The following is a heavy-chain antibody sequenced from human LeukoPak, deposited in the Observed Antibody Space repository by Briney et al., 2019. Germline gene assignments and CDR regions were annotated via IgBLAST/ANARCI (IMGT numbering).Heavy chain of an antibody. CDR2: ISGSGGST. J-gene: IGHJ1*01. V-gene: IGHV3-23*01. CDR3: AKKVSPGYYYRAEYFQH. Sequence: GGSPRLSCAASGFTFSSYAMSWVRQAPGKGLEWVSAISGSGGSTYYADSVKGRFTISRDNSKNTLYLQMNSLRAEDTAVYYCAKKVSPGYYYRAEYFQHWGQGTLVTVSS. D-gene: IGHD3-22*01. CDR1: GFTFSSYA.